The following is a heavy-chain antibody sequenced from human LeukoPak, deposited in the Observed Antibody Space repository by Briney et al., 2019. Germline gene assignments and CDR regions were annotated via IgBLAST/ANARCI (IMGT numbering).Heavy chain of an antibody. CDR2: VSTSNGNT. CDR3: ARDGLGSWGSYRELDS. Sequence: ASVKVSCKASGYTFRIYGFSWVRQAPGQGLEWVGWVSTSNGNTKYAQNFQGRVTLTTETSATTAYMELRDLRSDDTAVYYCARDGLGSWGSYRELDSWGQGTLVTVSS. V-gene: IGHV1-18*01. D-gene: IGHD3-16*02. J-gene: IGHJ4*02. CDR1: GYTFRIYG.